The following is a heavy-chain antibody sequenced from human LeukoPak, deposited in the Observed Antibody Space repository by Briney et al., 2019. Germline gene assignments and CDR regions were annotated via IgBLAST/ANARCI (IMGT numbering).Heavy chain of an antibody. V-gene: IGHV6-1*01. CDR3: ARLRRYIKQATSGMDV. CDR1: GDSFSNNTAA. J-gene: IGHJ6*02. Sequence: QTLSLTCAISGDSFSNNTAAWSWIRQSPSRGLEWLGRTYYRSKWYFDYAISVKSRISIDPETSKNQVSLHLNSVTPEDTAVYYCARLRRYIKQATSGMDVWGQGITVTVSS. CDR2: TYYRSKWYF. D-gene: IGHD3-9*01.